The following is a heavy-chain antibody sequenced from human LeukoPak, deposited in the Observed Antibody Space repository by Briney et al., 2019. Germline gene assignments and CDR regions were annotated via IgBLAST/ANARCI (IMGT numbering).Heavy chain of an antibody. J-gene: IGHJ4*02. Sequence: PSESLSLTCTVSGGSISTYYWSWIRQPPGKGLEWIGYIYHSGSTNYNPSLKSRVTISVDTSKNQFSLRLSSVTAADTAVYYCARGGVLKSVDYWGQGTLVAVSS. CDR2: IYHSGST. CDR1: GGSISTYY. D-gene: IGHD3-16*01. V-gene: IGHV4-59*01. CDR3: ARGGVLKSVDY.